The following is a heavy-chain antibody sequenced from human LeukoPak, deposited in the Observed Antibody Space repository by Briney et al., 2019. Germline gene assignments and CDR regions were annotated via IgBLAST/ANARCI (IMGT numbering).Heavy chain of an antibody. V-gene: IGHV1-2*02. CDR1: GYTFTGYY. CDR3: ARVYARSGYSTGRNPFDY. Sequence: PPASVKVSCTASGYTFTGYYMHWVRQAPGQGLEWMGWINPNSGGTNYAQKFQGRVTMTRDTSISTAYMELSRLRSDDTAVYYCARVYARSGYSTGRNPFDYWGQGTLVTVSS. D-gene: IGHD3-22*01. CDR2: INPNSGGT. J-gene: IGHJ4*02.